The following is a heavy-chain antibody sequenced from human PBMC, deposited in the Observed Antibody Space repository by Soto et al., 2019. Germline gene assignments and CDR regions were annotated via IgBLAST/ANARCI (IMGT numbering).Heavy chain of an antibody. CDR1: GYTLTELS. Sequence: ASVKVSCKVSGYTLTELSMHWVRQAPGKGLEWMGGFDPEDGETIYAQKFQGRVTMTADTSTDTAYMELSSLRSEDTAVYYCARDHPGIAAADAEGDAFDIWGQGTMVTVSS. D-gene: IGHD6-13*01. CDR3: ARDHPGIAAADAEGDAFDI. CDR2: FDPEDGET. J-gene: IGHJ3*02. V-gene: IGHV1-24*01.